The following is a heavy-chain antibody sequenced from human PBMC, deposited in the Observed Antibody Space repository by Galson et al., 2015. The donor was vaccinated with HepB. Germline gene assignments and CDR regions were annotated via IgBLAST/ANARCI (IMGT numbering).Heavy chain of an antibody. J-gene: IGHJ3*02. CDR3: ARGSGAFDI. CDR2: TYYRSKWYT. D-gene: IGHD6-19*01. Sequence: CAISGDSVSSNRAAWNWIRQSPSRGLEWLGRTYYRSKWYTDYAVSVKSRISISPDTSKNQVSLQLKSVTPEDTTVYYCARGSGAFDIWAQGTMVTVSS. CDR1: GDSVSSNRAA. V-gene: IGHV6-1*01.